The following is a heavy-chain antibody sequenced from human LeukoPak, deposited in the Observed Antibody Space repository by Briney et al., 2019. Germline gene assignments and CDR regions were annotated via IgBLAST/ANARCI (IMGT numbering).Heavy chain of an antibody. CDR1: GYTFTGYY. Sequence: RASVKVSCKASGYTFTGYYMHWVRQAPGQGLEWMGWINPNSGGTNYAQKFQGRVTMTRDTSISTAYMELSRLRSDDTAVYYCASGDYGDYVGFDIWGQGTMVTVSS. J-gene: IGHJ3*02. CDR2: INPNSGGT. V-gene: IGHV1-2*02. D-gene: IGHD4-17*01. CDR3: ASGDYGDYVGFDI.